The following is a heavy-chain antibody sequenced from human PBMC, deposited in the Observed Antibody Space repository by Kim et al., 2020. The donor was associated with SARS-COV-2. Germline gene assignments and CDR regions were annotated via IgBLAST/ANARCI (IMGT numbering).Heavy chain of an antibody. CDR1: GGSISSSNGYY. V-gene: IGHV4-39*01. CDR2: IFYSGST. J-gene: IGHJ2*01. D-gene: IGHD2-2*01. Sequence: SETLSLTCTVSGGSISSSNGYYWGWVRQPPGKGLEWIGGIFYSGSTYYNPSLKTRVTISVDTSRKQFSLKLTSGTAADTAVYFCARSPATLLNWYFDLWGRGTLVTVSS. CDR3: ARSPATLLNWYFDL.